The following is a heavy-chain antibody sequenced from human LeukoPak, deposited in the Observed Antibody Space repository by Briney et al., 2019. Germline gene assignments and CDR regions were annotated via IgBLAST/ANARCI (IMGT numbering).Heavy chain of an antibody. J-gene: IGHJ4*02. Sequence: ASVKVSCKTSGYSFIGYHMHWVRQAPGQGLEWMGWTNPNTGGTKYAQKFQGRVTMTRDTSISTGYMELSSLRSDDTAVYFCASVEMATIGFEHWGQGTLVTVSS. CDR3: ASVEMATIGFEH. D-gene: IGHD5-24*01. CDR1: GYSFIGYH. V-gene: IGHV1-2*02. CDR2: TNPNTGGT.